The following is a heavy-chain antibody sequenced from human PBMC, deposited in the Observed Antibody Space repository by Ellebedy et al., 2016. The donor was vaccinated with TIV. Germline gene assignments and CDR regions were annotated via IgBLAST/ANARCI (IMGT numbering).Heavy chain of an antibody. CDR3: AKLAGTHLWYFDY. D-gene: IGHD2-15*01. J-gene: IGHJ4*02. Sequence: PGGSLRLSCAASGFTFSNNYMSWVRQAPGKGLEWVANIKQDGTEKYYVDSVKGRFTISRDNAKNSLYLQMNSLRAEDTAVYYCAKLAGTHLWYFDYWGQGTLVTVSS. CDR1: GFTFSNNY. CDR2: IKQDGTEK. V-gene: IGHV3-7*03.